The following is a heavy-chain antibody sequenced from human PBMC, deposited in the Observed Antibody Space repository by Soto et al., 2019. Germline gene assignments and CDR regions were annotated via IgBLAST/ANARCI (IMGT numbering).Heavy chain of an antibody. D-gene: IGHD1-1*01. CDR1: GFTFSDHY. CDR2: TRNKANSYTT. V-gene: IGHV3-72*01. CDR3: ARVLGNDLEYYFDY. J-gene: IGHJ4*02. Sequence: EVQLVESGGGLVQPGGSLRLSCAASGFTFSDHYMDWVRQAPGKGLEWVGRTRNKANSYTTEYAASVKGRFTISRDDSKNSLYLQMNSLITEDTAVYYCARVLGNDLEYYFDYWGQGTLVTVSS.